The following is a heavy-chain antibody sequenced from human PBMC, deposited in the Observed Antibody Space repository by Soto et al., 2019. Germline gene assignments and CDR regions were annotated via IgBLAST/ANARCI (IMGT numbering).Heavy chain of an antibody. CDR3: AAGRGGSYSLFDY. Sequence: PSETLSLTCSFSGDSISSGSISSSSYYWGWISQPPGKGLEWIGTVYYSGSTYYNPSLKSRVTISVDTSKNQVSLKLTSVTAADTAVYYCAAGRGGSYSLFDYWGQGTLVTVSS. CDR1: GDSISSGSISSSSYY. V-gene: IGHV4-39*01. CDR2: VYYSGST. D-gene: IGHD1-26*01. J-gene: IGHJ4*02.